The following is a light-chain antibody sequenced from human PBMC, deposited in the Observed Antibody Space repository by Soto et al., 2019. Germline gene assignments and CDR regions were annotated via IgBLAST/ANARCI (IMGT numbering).Light chain of an antibody. CDR2: WAS. CDR3: MQTVKFPWT. J-gene: IGKJ1*01. Sequence: DIVMTQSPDSLAVSLGETATINCKSSQSILYSSNNKNYLTWYQQKPGQPPKLLIYWASTRESGVPDRFSGSGSGTDFTLKISRVEAEDAGVYYCMQTVKFPWTFGQGTKVDIK. CDR1: QSILYSSNNKNY. V-gene: IGKV4-1*01.